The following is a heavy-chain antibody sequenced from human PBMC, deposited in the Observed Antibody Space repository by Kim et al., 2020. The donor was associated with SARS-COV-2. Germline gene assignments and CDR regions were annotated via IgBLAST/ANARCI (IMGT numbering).Heavy chain of an antibody. V-gene: IGHV1-3*01. Sequence: SQKCQGRVTITRDTSASTAYMELSSLRSEDTAVYDCARTIAAAGPRDFDYWGQGTLVTVSS. D-gene: IGHD6-13*01. CDR3: ARTIAAAGPRDFDY. J-gene: IGHJ4*02.